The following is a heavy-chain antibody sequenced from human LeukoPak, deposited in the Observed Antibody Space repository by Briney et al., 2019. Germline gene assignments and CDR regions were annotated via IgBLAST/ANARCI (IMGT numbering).Heavy chain of an antibody. D-gene: IGHD6-13*01. CDR3: AKGLRAAANQDNDAFDI. J-gene: IGHJ3*02. CDR1: GFTFSSYA. Sequence: GGSLRLSCAASGFTFSSYAMSWVRQAPGKGLEWVSAISGSGGSTYYADSAKGRFTISRDNSKNTLYLQMNSLRAEDTAVYYCAKGLRAAANQDNDAFDIWGQGTMVTVSS. CDR2: ISGSGGST. V-gene: IGHV3-23*01.